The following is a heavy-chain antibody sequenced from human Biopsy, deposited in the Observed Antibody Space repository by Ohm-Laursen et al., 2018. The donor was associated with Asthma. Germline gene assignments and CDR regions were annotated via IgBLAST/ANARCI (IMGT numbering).Heavy chain of an antibody. J-gene: IGHJ4*02. CDR2: INPPTGDT. CDR1: GYTFTSSG. Sequence: ASVKVSCKTSGYTFTSSGITWVRQAPGQGLEWVGIINPPTGDTSYAQKFLGRVTVTRDTSTSTVYMELSSLRSEDTAVYYCALSQFDYWGQGTLLTVPS. CDR3: ALSQFDY. V-gene: IGHV1-46*01.